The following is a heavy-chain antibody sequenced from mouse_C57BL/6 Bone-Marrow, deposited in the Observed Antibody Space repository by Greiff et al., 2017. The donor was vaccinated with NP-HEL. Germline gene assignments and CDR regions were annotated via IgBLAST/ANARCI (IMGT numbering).Heavy chain of an antibody. Sequence: VQLQQPGAELVMPGASVKLSCKASGYTFTSYWMHWVKQRPGQGLEWIGEIDPSDSYTNYNQKFKGKSTLTVDKSSSTAYMQLSSLTSEDSAVYYCARETTVVDQDWYFDVWGTGTTVTGSS. CDR2: IDPSDSYT. V-gene: IGHV1-69*01. CDR3: ARETTVVDQDWYFDV. D-gene: IGHD1-1*01. J-gene: IGHJ1*03. CDR1: GYTFTSYW.